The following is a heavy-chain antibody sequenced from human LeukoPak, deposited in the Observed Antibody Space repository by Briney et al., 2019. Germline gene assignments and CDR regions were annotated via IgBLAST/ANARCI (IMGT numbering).Heavy chain of an antibody. CDR2: FDPEDGET. Sequence: ASVKVACKVSGYSLSEISMHWVRQAPGKGLEWMGSFDPEDGETIYAQRFHGRVTMTEDTSTDTAYMELSSLRSEDTAVYYCARDSGQAYCGGDCKYYYYYYMDVWGKGTTVTVSS. J-gene: IGHJ6*03. CDR1: GYSLSEIS. CDR3: ARDSGQAYCGGDCKYYYYYYMDV. V-gene: IGHV1-24*01. D-gene: IGHD2-21*01.